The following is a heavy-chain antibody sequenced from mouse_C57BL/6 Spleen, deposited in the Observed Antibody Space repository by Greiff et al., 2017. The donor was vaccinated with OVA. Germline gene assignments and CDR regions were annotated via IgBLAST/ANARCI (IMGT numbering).Heavy chain of an antibody. D-gene: IGHD1-1*01. Sequence: LVESGPELVKPGASVKLSCKASGYTFTSYDINWVKQRPGQGLEWIGWIYPRDGSTKYNEKFKGKATLTVDTSSSTAYMELHSLTSEDSAVYFCARGDYGSSHSFAYWGQGTLVTVSA. V-gene: IGHV1-85*01. CDR1: GYTFTSYD. J-gene: IGHJ3*01. CDR2: IYPRDGST. CDR3: ARGDYGSSHSFAY.